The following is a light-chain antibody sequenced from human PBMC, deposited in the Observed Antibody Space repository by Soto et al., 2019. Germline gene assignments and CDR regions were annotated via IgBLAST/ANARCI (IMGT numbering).Light chain of an antibody. V-gene: IGKV1-39*01. CDR1: QTINKY. CDR2: AAS. CDR3: QQSYGSPGA. Sequence: DIHLTQSPSSLSASVGDSVNITCRSSQTINKYLHWYQHRPGKAPKLLIYAASSLQTGVPTRFSGAGAGTLFTLTIINLQLEDVASYYFQQSYGSPGAFGRGTKVEI. J-gene: IGKJ1*01.